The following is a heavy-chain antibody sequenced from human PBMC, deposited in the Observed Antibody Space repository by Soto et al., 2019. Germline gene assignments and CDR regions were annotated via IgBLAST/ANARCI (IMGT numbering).Heavy chain of an antibody. J-gene: IGHJ4*02. V-gene: IGHV4-59*01. CDR2: IYYSGST. D-gene: IGHD6-13*01. CDR3: ARSGGGSSWTLYDY. CDR1: GGSISSYY. Sequence: SETLSLTCTVSGGSISSYYWSWIRQPPGKGLEWIGYIYYSGSTNYNPSLKSRVTISVDTSKNQFSLKLSSVTAADTAVYYCARSGGGSSWTLYDYWGQGTLVTVSS.